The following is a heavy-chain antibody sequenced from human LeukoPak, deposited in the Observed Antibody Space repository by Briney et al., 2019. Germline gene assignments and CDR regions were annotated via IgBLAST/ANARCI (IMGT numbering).Heavy chain of an antibody. CDR3: ARLLTELSIAVAGTGPRGYYYYGMDV. J-gene: IGHJ6*02. Sequence: GASVKVSCKASGYTFTSYYMHWVRQAPGQGLEWMGIINPSGGRTSYAQKFQGRVTMTRDTSTSTVYMELSSLRSEDTAVYYCARLLTELSIAVAGTGPRGYYYYGMDVWGQGTTVTVSS. V-gene: IGHV1-46*01. CDR2: INPSGGRT. D-gene: IGHD6-19*01. CDR1: GYTFTSYY.